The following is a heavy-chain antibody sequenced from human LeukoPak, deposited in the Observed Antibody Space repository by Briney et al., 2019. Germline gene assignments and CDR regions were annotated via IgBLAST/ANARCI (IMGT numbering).Heavy chain of an antibody. CDR2: ISGSGGST. V-gene: IGHV3-23*01. J-gene: IGHJ3*02. D-gene: IGHD3-22*01. CDR3: ARDPTPYYYESSGYAFDI. Sequence: PGGSLRLSFAASGFTFSSYAMSWVRQAPGKGLEWVSAISGSGGSTYYADSVKGRFTISRDNAKNSLYLQMNSLRAEDTAVYYCARDPTPYYYESSGYAFDIWGQGTMVTVSS. CDR1: GFTFSSYA.